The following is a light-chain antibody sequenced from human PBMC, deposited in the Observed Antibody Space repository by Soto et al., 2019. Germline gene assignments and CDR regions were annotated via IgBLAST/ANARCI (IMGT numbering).Light chain of an antibody. V-gene: IGLV2-14*01. J-gene: IGLJ1*01. CDR1: SSDVGGYNY. Sequence: QSALTQPASVSGSPGQSITISCTGTSSDVGGYNYVSWYQHHPGKAPKPMIYEVINRPSGVSNRFSGSKSGNTASLTISGLQAEDEADYYCSSYTSSSTLVFGTGTKLTVL. CDR2: EVI. CDR3: SSYTSSSTLV.